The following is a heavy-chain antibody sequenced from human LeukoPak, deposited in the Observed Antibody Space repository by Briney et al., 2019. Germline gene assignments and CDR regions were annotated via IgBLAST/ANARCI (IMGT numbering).Heavy chain of an antibody. V-gene: IGHV1-69*13. Sequence: SVKVSCKASGGTFSSYAISWVRQAPGQGLEWMGGIIPIFGTANYAQKFQGRVTITADESTSTAYMELSSLRSEDTAVYYCASSYCSGGSCHFLNYYYYGMDVWGQGTTVTVSS. CDR1: GGTFSSYA. CDR3: ASSYCSGGSCHFLNYYYYGMDV. CDR2: IIPIFGTA. J-gene: IGHJ6*02. D-gene: IGHD2-15*01.